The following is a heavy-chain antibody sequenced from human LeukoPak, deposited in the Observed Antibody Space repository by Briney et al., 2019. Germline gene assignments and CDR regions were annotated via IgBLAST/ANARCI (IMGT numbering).Heavy chain of an antibody. CDR3: ARDRGAGPFDY. Sequence: PSETLSLTCTVSGGSISSYYWSWLRQPPGKGLEWIGYIYYSGSTNYNPSLNSRVTISVDTSKNQFSLKVSSVTAADTAVYYCARDRGAGPFDYWGQGTLVTVSS. V-gene: IGHV4-59*01. D-gene: IGHD3-10*01. CDR2: IYYSGST. CDR1: GGSISSYY. J-gene: IGHJ4*02.